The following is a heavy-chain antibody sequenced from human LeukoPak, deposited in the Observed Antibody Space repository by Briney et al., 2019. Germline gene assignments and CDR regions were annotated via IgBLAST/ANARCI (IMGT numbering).Heavy chain of an antibody. CDR2: ISAYNGNT. J-gene: IGHJ4*02. V-gene: IGHV1-18*01. CDR1: GYTFTSYG. CDR3: ARDVEGGSHPLDN. D-gene: IGHD1-26*01. Sequence: ASVKVSCKASGYTFTSYGISWVRQAPGQGLEWMGWISAYNGNTNYAQKLQGRVTMTTDTSTSTAYMELSSLRSEDTAVYYCARDVEGGSHPLDNWGQGTLVTVSS.